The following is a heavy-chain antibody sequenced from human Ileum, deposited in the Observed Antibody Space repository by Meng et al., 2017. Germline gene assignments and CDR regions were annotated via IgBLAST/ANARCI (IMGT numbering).Heavy chain of an antibody. CDR2: MNPNSGNT. J-gene: IGHJ4*02. CDR1: GYTFSSKD. Sequence: VQCVQPGAEVKKPGASVKVSWTASGYTFSSKDINWVRQATGQGLEWVGWMNPNSGNTGYAQKFQGRVTMTRNTSISTAYMELNSLRSEDTAVYYCARGNYSTVTKSFDYWGQGTLVTVSS. CDR3: ARGNYSTVTKSFDY. V-gene: IGHV1-8*01. D-gene: IGHD1-7*01.